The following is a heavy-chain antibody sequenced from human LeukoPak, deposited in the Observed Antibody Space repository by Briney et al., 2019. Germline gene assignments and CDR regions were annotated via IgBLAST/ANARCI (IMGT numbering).Heavy chain of an antibody. J-gene: IGHJ3*02. CDR2: ISSSSSYI. CDR3: AREVTTPSPGAFDI. D-gene: IGHD4-17*01. V-gene: IGHV3-21*01. Sequence: KPGGSLRLSCAPSGLTFSSCSMNWVRQAPGKGLEWVSSISSSSSYIYYADTVKGRFTISRDNAKNSLYLQMNSLRAEDTAVYYCAREVTTPSPGAFDIWGQGTMVTVSS. CDR1: GLTFSSCS.